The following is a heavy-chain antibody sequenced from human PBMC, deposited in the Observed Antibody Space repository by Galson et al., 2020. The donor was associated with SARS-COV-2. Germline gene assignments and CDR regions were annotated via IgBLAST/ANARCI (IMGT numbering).Heavy chain of an antibody. D-gene: IGHD2-15*01. CDR1: GFTFSTYA. CDR2: IGDDGTYK. V-gene: IGHV3-30*04. J-gene: IGHJ5*02. Sequence: GGSLRLSCAASGFTFSTYAIHWVRQAPGKGLEWVAVIGDDGTYKFYADSLKGRFTISRDNSKNTLYLQMNSLKLDDTAVYFCARGGGGGGCCNWFGPWGQGTLVTVSS. CDR3: ARGGGGGGCCNWFGP.